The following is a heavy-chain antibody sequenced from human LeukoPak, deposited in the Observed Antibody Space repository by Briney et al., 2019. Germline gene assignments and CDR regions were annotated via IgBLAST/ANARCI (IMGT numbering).Heavy chain of an antibody. CDR3: ARLTQDYDFWSGYSYYFDH. Sequence: ASVKVSCKASGYTFTSYDINWVRQATGQGLEWMGWMNPNSGNTGYAQKFQGRVTMTRNTSISTAYMGLSSLRSEDTAVYYCARLTQDYDFWSGYSYYFDHWGQGTLVTVSS. CDR2: MNPNSGNT. CDR1: GYTFTSYD. D-gene: IGHD3-3*01. J-gene: IGHJ4*02. V-gene: IGHV1-8*01.